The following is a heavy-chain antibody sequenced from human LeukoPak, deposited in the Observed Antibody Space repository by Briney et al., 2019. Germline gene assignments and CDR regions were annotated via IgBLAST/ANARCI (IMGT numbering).Heavy chain of an antibody. CDR3: ARTGLGLYSFDY. Sequence: GESLRLSCAASGFTFSSYGMHWVRQAPGKGLEWVAFIRYDGSNKYYADSVKGRFTISRDNSKNTLYPQMNSLRPEDTAVYYCARTGLGLYSFDYWGQGIQVTISS. CDR1: GFTFSSYG. D-gene: IGHD3/OR15-3a*01. V-gene: IGHV3-30*02. CDR2: IRYDGSNK. J-gene: IGHJ4*02.